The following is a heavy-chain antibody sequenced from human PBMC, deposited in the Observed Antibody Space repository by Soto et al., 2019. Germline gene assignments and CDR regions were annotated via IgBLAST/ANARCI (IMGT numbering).Heavy chain of an antibody. V-gene: IGHV3-66*01. CDR1: GFSVSEKH. CDR3: ARADRSAFEV. J-gene: IGHJ3*01. Sequence: PGGSLRLSCAASGFSVSEKHMSWVRQAPGKGLEWVSTIYSIYGRSRTCYADSVEGRFTISRDNSKNTLSLQMNTLRAEDTAVYYCARADRSAFEVWGQGAMVTLSS. CDR2: IYSIYGRSRT.